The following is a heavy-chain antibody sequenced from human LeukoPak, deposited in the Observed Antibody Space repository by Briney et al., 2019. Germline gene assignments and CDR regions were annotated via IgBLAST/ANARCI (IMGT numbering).Heavy chain of an antibody. D-gene: IGHD4-17*01. CDR3: TRMTTVKGDQYYFDY. Sequence: GGSLRLSCTASGFTFGDYAMSWVRQAPGKGREWVGFIKSKAYGGTTEYAASVKGRFTISRDDSKSIAYLQMNSLKTEDTAVHYCTRMTTVKGDQYYFDYWGQGTLVTVSS. V-gene: IGHV3-49*04. J-gene: IGHJ4*02. CDR2: IKSKAYGGTT. CDR1: GFTFGDYA.